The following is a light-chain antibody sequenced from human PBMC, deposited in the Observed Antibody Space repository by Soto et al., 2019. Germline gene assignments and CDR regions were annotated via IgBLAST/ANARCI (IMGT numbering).Light chain of an antibody. CDR2: DVS. Sequence: QSVLTQPASVSGSPGQSITISCTGTSSDVGGYNYVSWYQQHPGKAPKLMIYDVSNRPSGVSNRFSGSKSGNTASLTISGLQAEDEDDYYCSSYTSSSTLYVFGTGTTLTVL. CDR1: SSDVGGYNY. CDR3: SSYTSSSTLYV. V-gene: IGLV2-14*01. J-gene: IGLJ1*01.